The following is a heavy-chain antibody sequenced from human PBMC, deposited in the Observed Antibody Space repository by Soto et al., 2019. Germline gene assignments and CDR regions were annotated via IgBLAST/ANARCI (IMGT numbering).Heavy chain of an antibody. CDR1: GFTFSSYG. CDR2: ISYDGSNK. Sequence: GGSLRLSCAASGFTFSSYGMHWVRQAPGKGLEWVAVISYDGSNKYYADSVKGRFTISRDNSKNTLYLQMNSLRAEDTAVYYCVKDREVRRYYYYGMDVWGQGTTVTVS. CDR3: VKDREVRRYYYYGMDV. J-gene: IGHJ6*02. V-gene: IGHV3-30*18.